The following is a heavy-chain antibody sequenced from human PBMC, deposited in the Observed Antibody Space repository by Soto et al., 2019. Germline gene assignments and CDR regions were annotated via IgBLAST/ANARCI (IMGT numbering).Heavy chain of an antibody. CDR3: AREPPGRAWAAATDY. CDR2: INTDGSST. Sequence: EVQRVESGGGLVQPGGSLRLSCAASGFTFSSYWMHWVRQAPGKGLVWVSRINTDGSSTSYADSVKGRFTISRDNAENALYLQMQSLRVEATAIYYYAREPPGRAWAAATDYWGPGTLVTVSS. D-gene: IGHD1-26*01. J-gene: IGHJ4*02. V-gene: IGHV3-74*01. CDR1: GFTFSSYW.